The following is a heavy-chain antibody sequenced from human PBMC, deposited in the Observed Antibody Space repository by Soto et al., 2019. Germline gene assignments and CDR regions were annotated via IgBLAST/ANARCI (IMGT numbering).Heavy chain of an antibody. J-gene: IGHJ4*02. CDR3: VSESHGDY. Sequence: EVQLVESGGGLVQPGGSLRLSCAASGFTFNSYWMQWGRHAPGKGLEWVSRIDGDEDSTTNYADSVKGRFTISRDNVKHTLYLQMNSLIAEDTAVYYCVSESHGDYWGQGTLVTVCS. CDR2: IDGDEDSTT. CDR1: GFTFNSYW. V-gene: IGHV3-74*01.